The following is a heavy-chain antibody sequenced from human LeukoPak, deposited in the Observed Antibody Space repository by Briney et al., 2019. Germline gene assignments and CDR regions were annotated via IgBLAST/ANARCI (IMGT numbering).Heavy chain of an antibody. CDR1: GFTFSSYS. V-gene: IGHV3-21*01. CDR2: ISSSSTYI. D-gene: IGHD3-22*01. Sequence: GGSLRLSCAASGFTFSSYSMNWVRQAPGKGLEWVSSISSSSTYIYYADSVKGRFTISRDNAKNSLYLQMNSLRAEDTAVYYCARGARSSGYYGVDYWGQGTLVTVSS. CDR3: ARGARSSGYYGVDY. J-gene: IGHJ4*02.